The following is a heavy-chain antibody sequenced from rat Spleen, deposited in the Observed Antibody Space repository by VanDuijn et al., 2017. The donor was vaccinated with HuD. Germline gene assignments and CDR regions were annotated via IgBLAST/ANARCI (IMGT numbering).Heavy chain of an antibody. CDR1: GFTFSHYG. D-gene: IGHD4-6*01. J-gene: IGHJ2*01. CDR3: TRGTYFRH. V-gene: IGHV5-29*01. CDR2: ITNASGRT. Sequence: EVQLVESGGGLVQPGRSLKLTCAASGFTFSHYGMAWVRQAPTKGLEWVASITNASGRTYYPDSVKGRFTISRDIAKSTLYLQMNDLRSEDTATYYCTRGTYFRHWGQGVMVTVSS.